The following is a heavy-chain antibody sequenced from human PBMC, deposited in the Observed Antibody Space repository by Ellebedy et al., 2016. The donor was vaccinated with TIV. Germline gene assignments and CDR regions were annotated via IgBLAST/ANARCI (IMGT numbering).Heavy chain of an antibody. CDR2: ISAYNGNT. Sequence: ASVKVSXXTSGYTFSRYGISWVRQAPGQGLEWMGWISAYNGNTDYVQKFQGRVTMTMNTSISTAYMELNSLTSEDTAVYYCARGNFGSGSQGGSWGQGTLVIVSS. V-gene: IGHV1-18*01. D-gene: IGHD3-10*01. CDR1: GYTFSRYG. CDR3: ARGNFGSGSQGGS. J-gene: IGHJ5*02.